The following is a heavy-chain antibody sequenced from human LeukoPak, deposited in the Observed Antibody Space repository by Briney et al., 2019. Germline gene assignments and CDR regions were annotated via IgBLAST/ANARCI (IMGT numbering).Heavy chain of an antibody. D-gene: IGHD6-6*01. Sequence: ASVKVSCKASGYTFPSYFMHWVRQAPGQGLEWMGIVNPTGGSTTYAQKFQGRVTMTRDTSTSTVYMELSSLRSDDTAVYYCARTAARRFDYWGQGTLVTVSS. CDR2: VNPTGGST. J-gene: IGHJ4*02. CDR3: ARTAARRFDY. V-gene: IGHV1-46*01. CDR1: GYTFPSYF.